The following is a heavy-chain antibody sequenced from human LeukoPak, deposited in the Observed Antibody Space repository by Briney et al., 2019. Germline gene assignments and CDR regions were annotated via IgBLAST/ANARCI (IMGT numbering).Heavy chain of an antibody. Sequence: GGSLRLSCAASGFTFGSYSMNWVRQAPGKGLEWVSSISSSSSYIYYADSVKGRFTISRDNAKNSLYLQMNSLRAEDTAVYYCARDPHVDTAMVLWGQGTLVTVSS. CDR2: ISSSSSYI. V-gene: IGHV3-21*01. CDR1: GFTFGSYS. CDR3: ARDPHVDTAMVL. J-gene: IGHJ4*02. D-gene: IGHD5-18*01.